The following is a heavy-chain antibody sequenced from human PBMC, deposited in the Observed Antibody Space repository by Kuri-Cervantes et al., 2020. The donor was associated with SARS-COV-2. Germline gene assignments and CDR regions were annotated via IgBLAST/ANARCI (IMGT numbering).Heavy chain of an antibody. CDR3: ARDRVYFDY. CDR2: ISSSGSTI. J-gene: IGHJ4*02. V-gene: IGHV3-11*04. Sequence: GESLKISCAASGFTFSDYYMSWIRQAPGKGLEWVSYISSSGSTIYYADSVKGRFTISGDNAKNSLYLQMNSLRAEDTAVYYCARDRVYFDYWGQGTLVTVSS. CDR1: GFTFSDYY.